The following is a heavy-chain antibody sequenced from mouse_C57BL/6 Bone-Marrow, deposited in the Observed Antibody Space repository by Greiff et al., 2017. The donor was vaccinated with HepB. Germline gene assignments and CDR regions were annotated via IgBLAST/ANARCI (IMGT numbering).Heavy chain of an antibody. J-gene: IGHJ1*03. Sequence: QVQLQQSGPELVKPGASVKISCKASGYTFTDYYINWVKQRPGQGLEWIGWIFPGSGSTYYNEKFKGKATLTVDKSSSTAYMLLSSLTSEDSAVYFCARRIGRVVARNWYFDVWGTGTTVTVSS. CDR3: ARRIGRVVARNWYFDV. V-gene: IGHV1-75*01. D-gene: IGHD1-1*01. CDR2: IFPGSGST. CDR1: GYTFTDYY.